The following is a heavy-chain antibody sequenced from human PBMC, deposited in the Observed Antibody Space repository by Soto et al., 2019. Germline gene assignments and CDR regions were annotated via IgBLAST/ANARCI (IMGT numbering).Heavy chain of an antibody. Sequence: ASVKVSCKASGYTFTNYAMHWVRQAPGQRLEWMGWINAGNGKTKYSQKFQGRVTITRDTSASTAYMELSSLRSEDTAVYYCARGVGKVDIVAKPADYWGQGTLVTVSS. CDR3: ARGVGKVDIVAKPADY. J-gene: IGHJ4*02. CDR1: GYTFTNYA. CDR2: INAGNGKT. V-gene: IGHV1-3*01. D-gene: IGHD5-12*01.